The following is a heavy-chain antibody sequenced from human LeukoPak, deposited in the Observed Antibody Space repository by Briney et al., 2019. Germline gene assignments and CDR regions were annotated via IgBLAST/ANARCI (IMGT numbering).Heavy chain of an antibody. V-gene: IGHV4-31*03. J-gene: IGHJ4*02. CDR1: GGSISSGGSY. Sequence: SQTLSLTCTVSGGSISSGGSYWSWIRQHPGKGLEWIGHIYYSGSTYYNPSLKSRVTISVDTSKNQFSLKLSSATAADTAVYYCARESYGSGSPGDWGQGTLVTVSS. CDR2: IYYSGST. D-gene: IGHD3-10*01. CDR3: ARESYGSGSPGD.